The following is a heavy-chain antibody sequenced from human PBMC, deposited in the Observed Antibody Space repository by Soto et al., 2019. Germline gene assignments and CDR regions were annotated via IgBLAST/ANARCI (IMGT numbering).Heavy chain of an antibody. V-gene: IGHV1-18*04. CDR3: SVWSGYTKDYFDY. J-gene: IGHJ4*02. D-gene: IGHD3-16*01. Sequence: ASGKVSCKASGYTFTSYGISWVRHAPGQGLEWMGWISAYNGNTNYAQKLQGRVTMTTDTSTSTAYMELRSLRSDDTAVYYCSVWSGYTKDYFDYWGQGTLVSVSS. CDR1: GYTFTSYG. CDR2: ISAYNGNT.